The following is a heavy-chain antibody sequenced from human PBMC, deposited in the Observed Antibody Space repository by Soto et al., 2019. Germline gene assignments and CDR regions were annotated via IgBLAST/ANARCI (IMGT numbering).Heavy chain of an antibody. V-gene: IGHV3-33*01. Sequence: GGSRRRSWAASGFTFSSYVMHWGRQAPGKGLEWVAVIWYDGSNKYYADSVKGRFTISRDNSKSTLYLQMNSLRAEDTAVYYCARAAIPTITDRYYFDYWGQGTLVTVSS. CDR2: IWYDGSNK. CDR1: GFTFSSYV. CDR3: ARAAIPTITDRYYFDY. J-gene: IGHJ4*02. D-gene: IGHD3-9*01.